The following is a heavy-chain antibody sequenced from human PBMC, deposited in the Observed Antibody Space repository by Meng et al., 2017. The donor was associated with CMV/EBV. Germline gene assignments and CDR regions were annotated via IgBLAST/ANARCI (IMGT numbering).Heavy chain of an antibody. CDR2: ISYDGSNK. CDR1: GFTFSSYA. V-gene: IGHV3-30-3*01. Sequence: GESLKISCAASGFTFSSYAMHWVRQAPGKGLEWVAVISYDGSNKYYADSVKGRFTISRDNSKNTLYLQMNSLRAEDTAVYYCARGLRLGKYQLLRGASGDYWGQGTLVTFSS. J-gene: IGHJ4*02. CDR3: ARGLRLGKYQLLRGASGDY. D-gene: IGHD2-2*01.